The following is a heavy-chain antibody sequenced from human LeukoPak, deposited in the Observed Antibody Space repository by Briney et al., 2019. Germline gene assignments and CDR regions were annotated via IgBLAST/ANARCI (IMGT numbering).Heavy chain of an antibody. CDR2: IYSSGST. J-gene: IGHJ4*02. D-gene: IGHD3-10*01. CDR3: ARLTRITMVRGVIIDY. Sequence: SETLSLTCSVSGASISSGSNYWGWIRQPPGTTLEWIGSIYSSGSTYYNPSLKSRVIIIIDTPKNHFSLTLSSVTAADTAVYYCARLTRITMVRGVIIDYWGQGTLVTVSS. CDR1: GASISSGSNY. V-gene: IGHV4-39*01.